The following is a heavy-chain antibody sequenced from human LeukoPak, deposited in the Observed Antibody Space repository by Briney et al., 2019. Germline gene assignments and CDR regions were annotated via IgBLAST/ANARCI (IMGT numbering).Heavy chain of an antibody. V-gene: IGHV4-38-2*02. Sequence: SETLSLTCTVSDDSITMYYWTWIRQPPGKGLEWTGSIDHSGSTYYNPSLKSRITISVDTSKNQFSLKLSSVTAAGTAVYYCARDSALAQAVMFDYWGQGTLVTVSS. CDR1: DDSITMYY. CDR3: ARDSALAQAVMFDY. CDR2: IDHSGST. J-gene: IGHJ4*02. D-gene: IGHD6-19*01.